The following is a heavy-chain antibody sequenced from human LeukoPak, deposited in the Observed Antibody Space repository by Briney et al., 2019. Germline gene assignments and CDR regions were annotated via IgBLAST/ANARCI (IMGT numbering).Heavy chain of an antibody. J-gene: IGHJ4*02. CDR1: GFTFSTYW. Sequence: GGSLRLSCTVSGFTFSTYWMTWVRQAPGKGLEWVANINQDGSEKYYVDSVKGRFTISRDNAKNSLYLQMNSLRAEDTAVYYCARSRIGDYWGQGTLVTVSS. D-gene: IGHD3-10*01. V-gene: IGHV3-7*01. CDR3: ARSRIGDY. CDR2: INQDGSEK.